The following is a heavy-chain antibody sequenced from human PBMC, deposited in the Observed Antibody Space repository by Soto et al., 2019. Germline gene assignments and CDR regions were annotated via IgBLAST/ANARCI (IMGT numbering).Heavy chain of an antibody. D-gene: IGHD3-10*01. Sequence: GGSLRLSCAASGLTFSSYSMNWVRQAPGKGLEWVSSISSSSSYIYYADSVKGRFTISRDNAKNSLYLQMNSLGAEDTAVYYCARDYYGSGSYSTMGYYGMDVWGQGTTVTVSS. V-gene: IGHV3-21*01. CDR3: ARDYYGSGSYSTMGYYGMDV. CDR1: GLTFSSYS. J-gene: IGHJ6*02. CDR2: ISSSSSYI.